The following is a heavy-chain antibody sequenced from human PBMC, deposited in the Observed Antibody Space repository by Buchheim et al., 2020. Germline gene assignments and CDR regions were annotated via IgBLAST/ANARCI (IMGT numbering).Heavy chain of an antibody. CDR2: INSDGSST. V-gene: IGHV3-74*01. CDR1: GLTFSSYW. Sequence: EVQLVESGGGLVQPGGSLRLSCAASGLTFSSYWMHWVRQAPGKGLVWVSRINSDGSSTSYADSVKGRFTISRDNARNTLYLQMNSLRAEDTAMYYCARGEETIYYYYGMDVWGQGTT. CDR3: ARGEETIYYYYGMDV. J-gene: IGHJ6*02. D-gene: IGHD1-7*01.